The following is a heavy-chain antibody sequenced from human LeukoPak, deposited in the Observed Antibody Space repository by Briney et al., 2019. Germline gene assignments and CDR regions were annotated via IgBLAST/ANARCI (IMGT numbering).Heavy chain of an antibody. CDR2: IYSGGST. D-gene: IGHD6-19*01. CDR1: GFTVSTSY. Sequence: GGSLRLSCAASGFTVSTSYMSWVRQAPGKGLEWVSVIYSGGSTYYADSVRGRFTISRDNSKNTLYLQMNSLRAEDTAVYYCARVRGQYSSGWYSYWGQGTLVTVSS. CDR3: ARVRGQYSSGWYSY. J-gene: IGHJ4*02. V-gene: IGHV3-53*05.